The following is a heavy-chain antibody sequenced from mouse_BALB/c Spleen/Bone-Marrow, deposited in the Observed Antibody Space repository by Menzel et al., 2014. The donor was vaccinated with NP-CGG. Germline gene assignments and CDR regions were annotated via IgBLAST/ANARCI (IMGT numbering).Heavy chain of an antibody. CDR2: INPGSGDT. CDR3: ARRYYAYWYFDV. V-gene: IGHV1-54*01. J-gene: IGHJ1*01. CDR1: GYASTNYL. D-gene: IGHD1-1*01. Sequence: VQLQQSGAELVRPGTSVKVSCKASGYASTNYLIEWVKQRPGQGLEWIGVINPGSGDTNYNEKFKGKATLTADKSSNTAYMQFSSLTSDDSAVYFCARRYYAYWYFDVWGAGTTVTVSS.